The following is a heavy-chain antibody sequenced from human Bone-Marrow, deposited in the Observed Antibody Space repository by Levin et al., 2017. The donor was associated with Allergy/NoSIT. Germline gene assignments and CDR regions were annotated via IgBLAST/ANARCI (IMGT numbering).Heavy chain of an antibody. CDR1: GDSVSSNSAS. V-gene: IGHV6-1*01. J-gene: IGHJ6*02. CDR2: TYYRSNWYH. CDR3: AREVTVLSVIYKYYGLDV. Sequence: PSETLSLTCTVSGDSVSSNSASWNWIRQSPSRGLEWLGRTYYRSNWYHNYAVSMSSRITINADTSKNQLSLQLNSVTPEDTAVYYCAREVTVLSVIYKYYGLDVWGQGTSVIVSS. D-gene: IGHD1-14*01.